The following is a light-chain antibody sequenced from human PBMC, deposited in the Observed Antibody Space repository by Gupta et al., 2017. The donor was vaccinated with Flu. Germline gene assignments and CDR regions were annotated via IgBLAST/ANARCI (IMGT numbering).Light chain of an antibody. Sequence: PSSLSASVGDRVTITCRASQGIGNYLAWYQQKPGKVPKLLIYGASTVQSGVPSRFSGSGSGTEFTLTISSLQTEDVATYYCQKDNSAPLTFGGGTKVDIK. CDR1: QGIGNY. CDR3: QKDNSAPLT. CDR2: GAS. J-gene: IGKJ4*01. V-gene: IGKV1-27*01.